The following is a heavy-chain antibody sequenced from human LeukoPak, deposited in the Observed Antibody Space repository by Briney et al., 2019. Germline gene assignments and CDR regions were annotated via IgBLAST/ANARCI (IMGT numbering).Heavy chain of an antibody. Sequence: PGGSLRLSCAASGFTFSSYSMHWVRQAPGKGLEWVAFIRYDGSNKYYADSVKGRFTISRDNSKNTLYLQMNSLRAEDTAVYYCAKPAGYSSSWYPNFDYWGQGNLVTVSS. D-gene: IGHD6-13*01. J-gene: IGHJ4*02. CDR2: IRYDGSNK. V-gene: IGHV3-30*02. CDR1: GFTFSSYS. CDR3: AKPAGYSSSWYPNFDY.